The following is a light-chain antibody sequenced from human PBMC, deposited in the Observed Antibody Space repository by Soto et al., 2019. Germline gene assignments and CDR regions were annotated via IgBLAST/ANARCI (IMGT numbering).Light chain of an antibody. CDR2: GAS. CDR3: QQYGRSPDT. V-gene: IGKV3-20*01. Sequence: EIVLTQSPGTLSLSPGESATLSCRTSQSVTSSYLAWYQQRPGQAPRLLISGASYRATGIPDRFSGSGSGTDFTLTISRLEPEDFVVYYCQQYGRSPDTFGQGTKVEIK. CDR1: QSVTSSY. J-gene: IGKJ1*01.